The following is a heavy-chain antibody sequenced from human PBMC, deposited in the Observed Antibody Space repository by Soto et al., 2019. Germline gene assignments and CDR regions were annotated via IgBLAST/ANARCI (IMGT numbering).Heavy chain of an antibody. Sequence: PSETLSLTCTVSGGSISSSSYYCGWIRQPPGKGLEWIGSIYYSGSTYYNPSLKSRVTISVDTSKNQFSLKLSSVTAADTAVYYCARAMVVTQNWFDPWGQGTLVTVSS. V-gene: IGHV4-39*01. CDR3: ARAMVVTQNWFDP. D-gene: IGHD2-21*02. CDR2: IYYSGST. CDR1: GGSISSSSYY. J-gene: IGHJ5*02.